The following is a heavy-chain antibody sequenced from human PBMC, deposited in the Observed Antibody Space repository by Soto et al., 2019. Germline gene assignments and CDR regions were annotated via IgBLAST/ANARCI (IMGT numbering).Heavy chain of an antibody. CDR3: ARDTGTTDYYYGMDV. Sequence: SETLSLTCTVSGGSISSYYWSWIRQPPGKGLEWIGYIYYSGSTNYNPSLKSRATISVDTSKNQFSLKLSSVTAADTAVYYCARDTGTTDYYYGMDVWGQGTTVTVSS. J-gene: IGHJ6*02. D-gene: IGHD1-7*01. V-gene: IGHV4-59*01. CDR1: GGSISSYY. CDR2: IYYSGST.